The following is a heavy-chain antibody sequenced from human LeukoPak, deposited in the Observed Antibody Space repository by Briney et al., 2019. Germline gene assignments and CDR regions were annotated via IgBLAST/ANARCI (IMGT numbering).Heavy chain of an antibody. Sequence: GASVTVSCKASGYSFNNYAMQWVRQAPGQRLEWMGSINCGNGKTKYSEKFQGRVTITRDQSATTAYLDLSSLGSEDTAVYYCARSIWYNRQYYFDSWGQGTLVTVSS. D-gene: IGHD6-13*01. CDR1: GYSFNNYA. V-gene: IGHV1-3*01. CDR3: ARSIWYNRQYYFDS. CDR2: INCGNGKT. J-gene: IGHJ4*02.